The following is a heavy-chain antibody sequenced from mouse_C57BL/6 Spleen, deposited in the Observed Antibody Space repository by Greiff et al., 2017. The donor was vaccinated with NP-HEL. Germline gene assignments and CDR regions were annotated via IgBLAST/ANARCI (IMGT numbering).Heavy chain of an antibody. D-gene: IGHD1-1*01. J-gene: IGHJ1*03. V-gene: IGHV1-47*01. CDR1: GYTFTTYP. Sequence: QVQLQQSGAELVKPGASVKMSCTASGYTFTTYPIEWMKQNHGKSLEWIGNFHPYNDDTKYNEKFKGKATLTVDKSSSTVYLELSRLTSDDSAVYYCARSYYGSSYWYFDVWGTGTTVTVAS. CDR3: ARSYYGSSYWYFDV. CDR2: FHPYNDDT.